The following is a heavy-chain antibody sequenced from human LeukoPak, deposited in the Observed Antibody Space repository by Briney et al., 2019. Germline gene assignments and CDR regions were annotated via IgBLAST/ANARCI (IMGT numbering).Heavy chain of an antibody. CDR2: IRYDGSNK. CDR1: GFTFSSYG. CDR3: ARDQPYYYFMDV. J-gene: IGHJ6*03. Sequence: GGSLRLSCAASGFTFSSYGMHWVRQAPGKGLEWVAFIRYDGSNKYYADSVKGRFTVSRDNSKNTLFLQMNSLRAEDTAVYYCARDQPYYYFMDVWGKGTTVTVSS. V-gene: IGHV3-30*02.